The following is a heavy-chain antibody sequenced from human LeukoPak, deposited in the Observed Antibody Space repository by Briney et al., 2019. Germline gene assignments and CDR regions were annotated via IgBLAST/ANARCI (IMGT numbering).Heavy chain of an antibody. D-gene: IGHD1/OR15-1a*01. CDR1: GFTFSSYG. CDR3: ANGSSRMQQRGSFDY. J-gene: IGHJ4*02. V-gene: IGHV3-30*18. CDR2: ISNDGSNK. Sequence: SGRSLRLSCAASGFTFSSYGMHWVRQAPGKGLEWVAVISNDGSNKYYADSVKGRFTISRDNSKNTLYLQMNSLRGEDTAVYYCANGSSRMQQRGSFDYWGQGTLVTVSS.